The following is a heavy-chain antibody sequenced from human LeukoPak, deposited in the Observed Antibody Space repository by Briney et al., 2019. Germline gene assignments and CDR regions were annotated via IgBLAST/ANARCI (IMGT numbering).Heavy chain of an antibody. D-gene: IGHD6-13*01. Sequence: SETLSLTCTVSGASVSSSGDHYWSWIRQHPGKGLEWIGYIYYSGSTYYNPSLKSRVTISVDTSKNQFSLKLSSVTAADTAVYYCARVTSSSWYLLDYWGQGTLVTASS. CDR3: ARVTSSSWYLLDY. CDR2: IYYSGST. V-gene: IGHV4-31*03. CDR1: GASVSSSGDHY. J-gene: IGHJ4*02.